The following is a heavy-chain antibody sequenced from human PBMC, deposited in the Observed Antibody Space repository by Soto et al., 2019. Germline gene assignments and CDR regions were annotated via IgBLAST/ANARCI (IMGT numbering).Heavy chain of an antibody. CDR2: IYTSGST. CDR3: ARGNCSSPNCYSFSGYYGMDV. D-gene: IGHD2-2*01. Sequence: PSETLSLTCTVSGGSISSYYWSWIRQPAGKGLEWIGRIYTSGSTNYNPSLKRRVTMSLDTSKNQFSLKLTSVTAADTALYYCARGNCSSPNCYSFSGYYGMDVWGQGTTVTVSS. CDR1: GGSISSYY. J-gene: IGHJ6*02. V-gene: IGHV4-4*07.